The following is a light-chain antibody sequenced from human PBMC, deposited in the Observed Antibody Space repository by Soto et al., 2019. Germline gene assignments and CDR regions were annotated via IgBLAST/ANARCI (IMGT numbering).Light chain of an antibody. V-gene: IGLV2-14*03. CDR2: DVS. Sequence: QSVLTQPASVSGSPGQSITISCSGTSSDVGGYNFVSWYQVHPGKAPRLILYDVSSRPSGVSYRFSGSKSANTASLNISRLQAGDEADYYCSSYTTTTPLVVFGGGTKLTVL. CDR3: SSYTTTTPLVV. J-gene: IGLJ2*01. CDR1: SSDVGGYNF.